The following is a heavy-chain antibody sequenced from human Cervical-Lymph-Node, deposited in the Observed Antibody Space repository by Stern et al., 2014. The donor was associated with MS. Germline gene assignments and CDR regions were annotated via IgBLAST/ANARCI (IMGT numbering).Heavy chain of an antibody. Sequence: EVQLVQSGGGLVQPGRSLRLSCAASGFNFDDFAMHWVRQAPGKGLEWVTGITWNSGTSAYADSVKGRFSISRDNAKNSLYLQMNSLRPEDTALYYCAKSPYSSGWAPVDYWGQGTLVTVSS. CDR1: GFNFDDFA. CDR3: AKSPYSSGWAPVDY. V-gene: IGHV3-9*01. CDR2: ITWNSGTS. D-gene: IGHD6-19*01. J-gene: IGHJ4*02.